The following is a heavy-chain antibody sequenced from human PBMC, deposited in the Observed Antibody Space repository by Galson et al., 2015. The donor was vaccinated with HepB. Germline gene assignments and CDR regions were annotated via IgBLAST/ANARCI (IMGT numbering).Heavy chain of an antibody. CDR2: ISYDGSNK. Sequence: SLRLSCAASGFTFSSYGMHWVRQAPGKGLEWVAVISYDGSNKYYADSVKGRFTISRDNSKNTLYLQMNSLRAEDTAVYYCAKDLRDYPNIDAFDIWGQGTMVTVSS. V-gene: IGHV3-30*18. D-gene: IGHD4-17*01. J-gene: IGHJ3*02. CDR1: GFTFSSYG. CDR3: AKDLRDYPNIDAFDI.